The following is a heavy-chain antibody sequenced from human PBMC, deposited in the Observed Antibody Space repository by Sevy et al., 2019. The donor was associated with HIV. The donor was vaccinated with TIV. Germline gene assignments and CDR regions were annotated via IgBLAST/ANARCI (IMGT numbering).Heavy chain of an antibody. V-gene: IGHV3-21*01. CDR2: ISTASTYI. CDR3: ARINCTNGVCFQGYYYYALDV. Sequence: GGSLRLSCAASGFTFRSYSMNWVRQAPGKGLEWISSISTASTYISYADSLKGRFTISRDNAKNSLFLQMNSLRAEDTAVYYCARINCTNGVCFQGYYYYALDVWGQGTTVTVSS. D-gene: IGHD2-8*01. CDR1: GFTFRSYS. J-gene: IGHJ6*02.